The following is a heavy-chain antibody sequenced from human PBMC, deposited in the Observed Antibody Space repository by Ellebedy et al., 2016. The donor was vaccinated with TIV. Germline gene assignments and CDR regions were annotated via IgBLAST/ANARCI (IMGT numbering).Heavy chain of an antibody. D-gene: IGHD2-2*01. Sequence: AASVKVSCKASGGTFSSYGISWVRQAPGQGLEWMGGIIPGFGTANYAQKFQGRVTISADESTSTAYMELRSLRSDDTAVYYCGRVGKYCSSFSCYEDSWGQGTLVTVSS. J-gene: IGHJ4*02. CDR1: GGTFSSYG. CDR3: GRVGKYCSSFSCYEDS. CDR2: IIPGFGTA. V-gene: IGHV1-69*13.